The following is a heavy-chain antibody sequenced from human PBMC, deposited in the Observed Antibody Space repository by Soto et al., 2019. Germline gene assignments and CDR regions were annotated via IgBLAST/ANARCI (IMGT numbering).Heavy chain of an antibody. CDR2: INTNTGNP. V-gene: IGHV7-4-1*01. Sequence: GASVKVSCKASGYTFTSYAMNWVRQAPGQGLEWMGWINTNTGNPTYAQGFTGRFVFSLDTSVSTAYLQICSLKAEDTVVYYCARGAVTHGDFWSGYFQVYYYYYGMDVWGQGTTVTV. CDR1: GYTFTSYA. D-gene: IGHD3-3*01. CDR3: ARGAVTHGDFWSGYFQVYYYYYGMDV. J-gene: IGHJ6*02.